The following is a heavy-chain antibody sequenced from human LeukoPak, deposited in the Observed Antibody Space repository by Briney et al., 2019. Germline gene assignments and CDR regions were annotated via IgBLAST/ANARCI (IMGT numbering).Heavy chain of an antibody. V-gene: IGHV3-21*01. CDR1: GFTFSSYS. Sequence: PGGSLRLSCAASGFTFSSYSMNWVRQAPGKGLEGVSSISSSSSYIYYAESVTGRFTISRDNAKNSLYLQMNSLRAEDTAVYYCASGYCSSTSCYPAWGQGTLVTVSS. CDR3: ASGYCSSTSCYPA. J-gene: IGHJ5*02. CDR2: ISSSSSYI. D-gene: IGHD2-2*01.